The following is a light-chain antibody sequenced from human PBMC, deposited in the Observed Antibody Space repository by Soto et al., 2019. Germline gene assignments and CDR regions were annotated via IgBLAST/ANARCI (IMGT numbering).Light chain of an antibody. CDR2: QAS. CDR1: QSISSW. Sequence: DIQMTQYPSTRSASVGDRVTITCRDRQSISSWLAWYQQKPGRAPKLLIYQASSLESGVPSRFSGSGSGTEFTLNISSLQPDDFATYYCQQDISRYSFGQGTKLEIK. V-gene: IGKV1-5*03. CDR3: QQDISRYS. J-gene: IGKJ2*03.